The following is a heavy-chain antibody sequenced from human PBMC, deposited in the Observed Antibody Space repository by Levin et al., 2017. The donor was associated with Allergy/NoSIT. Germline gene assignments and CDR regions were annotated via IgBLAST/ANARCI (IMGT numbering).Heavy chain of an antibody. Sequence: GESLKISCAASGFTFSDFYMTWIRQAPGKGLEWLSHISQSGTTIKYAESVKGRFTFSRDNAKTSLFLQLNSLRAEDTAVYYCARDSKYLQLPYWGQGTLVTVSP. J-gene: IGHJ4*02. D-gene: IGHD1-1*01. CDR3: ARDSKYLQLPY. CDR2: ISQSGTTI. V-gene: IGHV3-11*01. CDR1: GFTFSDFY.